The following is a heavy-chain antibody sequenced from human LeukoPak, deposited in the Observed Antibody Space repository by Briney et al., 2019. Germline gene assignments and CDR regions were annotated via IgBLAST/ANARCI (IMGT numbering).Heavy chain of an antibody. CDR1: GFTVSSNY. V-gene: IGHV3-53*01. Sequence: ETGGSLRLSCEASGFTVSSNYMGWVRQAPGKGLEWVSVIYSGGSTYYADSVKGRFTISRDNSKNTLYLQMNSLRAEDTAVYYCAKGFLEAFDIWGQGTMVTVSS. CDR2: IYSGGST. J-gene: IGHJ3*02. D-gene: IGHD1-1*01. CDR3: AKGFLEAFDI.